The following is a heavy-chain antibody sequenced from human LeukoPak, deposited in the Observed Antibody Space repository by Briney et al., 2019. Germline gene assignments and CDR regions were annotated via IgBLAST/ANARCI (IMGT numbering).Heavy chain of an antibody. V-gene: IGHV3-23*01. D-gene: IGHD1-26*01. CDR2: ISGSGGST. J-gene: IGHJ4*02. Sequence: GGSLRLSCAASGFTFSSYAMSWVRQAPGKGLEWVSAISGSGGSTYYADSVKGRFTISRDNSKNTLCLQMNSLRAEDTAVYYCAKDSGSYYRLIDYWGQGTLVTVSS. CDR1: GFTFSSYA. CDR3: AKDSGSYYRLIDY.